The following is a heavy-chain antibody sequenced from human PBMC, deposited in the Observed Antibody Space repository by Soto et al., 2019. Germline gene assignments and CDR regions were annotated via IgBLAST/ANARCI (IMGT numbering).Heavy chain of an antibody. J-gene: IGHJ6*02. D-gene: IGHD5-18*01. Sequence: PGESLKISCKGSGYSFTSYWIGWVRQMPGKGLECMGIIYPGDSDTRYSPSFQGQVTISADKSISTAYLQWSSLKASDTAMYYCARDRGYSYGTDYYYYYGMDVWGQGTTVTVSS. CDR3: ARDRGYSYGTDYYYYYGMDV. CDR1: GYSFTSYW. CDR2: IYPGDSDT. V-gene: IGHV5-51*01.